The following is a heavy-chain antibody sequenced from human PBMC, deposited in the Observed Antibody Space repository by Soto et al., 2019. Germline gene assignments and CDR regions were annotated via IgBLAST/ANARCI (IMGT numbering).Heavy chain of an antibody. D-gene: IGHD2-2*01. CDR3: AVNNRIYCSSTSCLNCFDY. CDR2: IIPIFGTA. J-gene: IGHJ4*02. CDR1: GGTFSSYA. Sequence: SAKVSCKASGGTFSSYAISWVRQAPGQGLEWMGGIIPIFGTANYAQKFQGRVTITADKSTSTAYMELSSLRSEDTAVYYCAVNNRIYCSSTSCLNCFDYWGQGTLVTVSS. V-gene: IGHV1-69*06.